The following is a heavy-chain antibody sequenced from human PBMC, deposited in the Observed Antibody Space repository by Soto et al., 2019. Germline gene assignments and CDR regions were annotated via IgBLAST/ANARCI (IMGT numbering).Heavy chain of an antibody. Sequence: PSETLSLTCSVSGGSVSSDISYWTWIRQHPGKGPEWIGHIYYSGSTYYNPSLKSRVTISLDMSKNQFSLKLTSVSAADTAVYYCARGYDYDSGGYLLDYWGQGTLAT. V-gene: IGHV4-31*03. CDR2: IYYSGST. CDR1: GGSVSSDISY. CDR3: ARGYDYDSGGYLLDY. D-gene: IGHD3-22*01. J-gene: IGHJ4*02.